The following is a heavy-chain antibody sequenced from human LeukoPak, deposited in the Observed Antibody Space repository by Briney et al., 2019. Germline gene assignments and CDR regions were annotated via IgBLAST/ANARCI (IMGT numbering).Heavy chain of an antibody. CDR1: GFTFSSYA. Sequence: GGSLRLSCAASGFTFSSYAMSWVRQAPGKGLEWVSAISDSGGSTYYADSVKGRFTISRDNSKNTLYLQMNSLRAEDTAVYYCAKERGYSYGNNWFDPWGRGTLVTVSS. CDR2: ISDSGGST. J-gene: IGHJ5*02. V-gene: IGHV3-23*01. D-gene: IGHD5-18*01. CDR3: AKERGYSYGNNWFDP.